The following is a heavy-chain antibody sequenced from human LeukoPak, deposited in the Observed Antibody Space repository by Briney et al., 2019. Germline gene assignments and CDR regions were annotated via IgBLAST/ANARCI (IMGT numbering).Heavy chain of an antibody. D-gene: IGHD6-25*01. V-gene: IGHV3-30*04. CDR1: GFTFDVYA. Sequence: PGGSLRLSSAASGFTFDVYAMHWVRQATGKGLEWVAVMSCDGSNKYYADSVQGLFTISRDDSQNTVHLQMSSLGPGDTAVYYCARHHVRHCSAGSGYAIVKWGSGTLVAVSS. J-gene: IGHJ4*02. CDR3: ARHHVRHCSAGSGYAIVK. CDR2: MSCDGSNK.